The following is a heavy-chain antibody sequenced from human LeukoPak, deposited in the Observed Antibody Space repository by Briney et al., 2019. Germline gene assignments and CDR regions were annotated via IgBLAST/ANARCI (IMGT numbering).Heavy chain of an antibody. Sequence: GGSLRLSCAASGFTFSSYAMHWVRQAPGKGLEWVAVISNDGSNKYYADSVKGRFTISRDNPQSTLYLQMNSLRAEDTAVYYCARSQSIVGATTGSDYWGQGTLVTVSS. CDR1: GFTFSSYA. J-gene: IGHJ4*02. CDR3: ARSQSIVGATTGSDY. CDR2: ISNDGSNK. V-gene: IGHV3-30-3*01. D-gene: IGHD1-26*01.